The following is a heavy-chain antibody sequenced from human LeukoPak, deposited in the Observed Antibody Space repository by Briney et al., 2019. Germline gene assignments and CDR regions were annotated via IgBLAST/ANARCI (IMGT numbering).Heavy chain of an antibody. Sequence: SQTLSLTCTVSGGSISSYYWNWIRQPPGKGLEWIGYIYYSGSTNYNPSLKSRVTISVDTSKNQFSLKLSSVTAADTAVYCCAGSNTYSSGYYRFDYWGQGTLVTVSS. D-gene: IGHD3-22*01. CDR1: GGSISSYY. CDR3: AGSNTYSSGYYRFDY. CDR2: IYYSGST. J-gene: IGHJ4*02. V-gene: IGHV4-59*01.